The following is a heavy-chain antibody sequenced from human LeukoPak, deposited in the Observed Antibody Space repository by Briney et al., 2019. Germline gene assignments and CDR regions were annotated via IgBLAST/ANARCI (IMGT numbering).Heavy chain of an antibody. CDR3: AVVAGEDPEDPFDF. D-gene: IGHD2-15*01. Sequence: GGSLRLSCAASGFTFSSYSMNWVRQAPGKGLEWVSSISSSSSYIYYADSVKGRFTIYRDNAMNPLYLQMNSLRAEDTAVYYCAVVAGEDPEDPFDFWGQGTLVTVSS. V-gene: IGHV3-21*01. J-gene: IGHJ4*02. CDR1: GFTFSSYS. CDR2: ISSSSSYI.